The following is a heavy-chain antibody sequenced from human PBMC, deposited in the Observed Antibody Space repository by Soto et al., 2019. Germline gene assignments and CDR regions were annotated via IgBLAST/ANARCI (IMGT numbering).Heavy chain of an antibody. CDR3: ARYLVTGYFDL. J-gene: IGHJ2*01. Sequence: QVQLQESGPGLVKPSETLSLTCTVSGASIDLYYWSWVRQSPGKGLEWIGHIYYSGSTDYNPSLKSRVAISIDASRTQFSLKLSSVTAADTAVYYCARYLVTGYFDLWGRGTRAIVSS. V-gene: IGHV4-59*12. CDR1: GASIDLYY. CDR2: IYYSGST. D-gene: IGHD2-8*02.